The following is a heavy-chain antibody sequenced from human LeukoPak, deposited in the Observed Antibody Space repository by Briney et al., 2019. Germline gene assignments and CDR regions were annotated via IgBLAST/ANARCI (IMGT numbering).Heavy chain of an antibody. CDR1: GYTFSSYA. CDR3: ARDPAVAGFDDAFDI. J-gene: IGHJ3*02. CDR2: IIPIFGTA. Sequence: GASVKVSCKASGYTFSSYAISWVRQAPGQGLEWMGRIIPIFGTANYAQKFQGRVTITTDESTSTAYMELSSLRSEDTAVYYCARDPAVAGFDDAFDIWGQGTMVTVSS. V-gene: IGHV1-69*05. D-gene: IGHD6-19*01.